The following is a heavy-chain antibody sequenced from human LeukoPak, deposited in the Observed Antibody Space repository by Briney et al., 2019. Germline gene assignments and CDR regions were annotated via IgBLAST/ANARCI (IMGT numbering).Heavy chain of an antibody. CDR2: IYYSGST. D-gene: IGHD6-13*01. V-gene: IGHV4-59*08. Sequence: SETLSLTCTVSGGSISSYYWSWIRQPPGKGLEWIGYIYYSGSTNYNPSLKSRVTISVDTSKNQFSLKLSSVTAADTAVYYCARYVQQGFDYWGQGTLVTVSS. CDR1: GGSISSYY. CDR3: ARYVQQGFDY. J-gene: IGHJ4*02.